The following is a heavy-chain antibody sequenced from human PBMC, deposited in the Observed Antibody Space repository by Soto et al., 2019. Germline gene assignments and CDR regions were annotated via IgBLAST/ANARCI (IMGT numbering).Heavy chain of an antibody. CDR1: GFTFSSYG. D-gene: IGHD2-15*01. J-gene: IGHJ6*01. CDR3: ARDRGDRGGIRYYCGMDV. V-gene: IGHV3-33*01. Sequence: QVQLVESGGGVVQPGRSLRLSCAASGFTFSSYGMHWVRQAPGKGLEWVAVIWYDGTNKYYADSVKGRFTISRDNSKNKLSLQVHSLRAEDTGAYYCARDRGDRGGIRYYCGMDVWRQGPTVTVSS. CDR2: IWYDGTNK.